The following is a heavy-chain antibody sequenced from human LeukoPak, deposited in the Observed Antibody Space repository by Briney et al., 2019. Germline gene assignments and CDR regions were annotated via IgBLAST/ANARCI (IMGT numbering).Heavy chain of an antibody. Sequence: PSETLSLTCTVSGGSISSYYWSWIRQPPGKGLEWIGYIYYSGSTNYNPSLKSRVTISVDTSKNQFSLKLSSVTAADTAEYYCARGAVAGTGVFDYWGQGTLVTVSS. CDR1: GGSISSYY. CDR3: ARGAVAGTGVFDY. CDR2: IYYSGST. J-gene: IGHJ4*02. D-gene: IGHD6-19*01. V-gene: IGHV4-59*01.